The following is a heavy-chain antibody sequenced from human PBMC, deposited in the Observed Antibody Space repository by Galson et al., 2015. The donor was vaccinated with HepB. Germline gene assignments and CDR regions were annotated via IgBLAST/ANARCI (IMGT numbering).Heavy chain of an antibody. Sequence: SLRLSCAASGFTFSSYGMYWVRQAPGKGLDWVAVIWSDGNDKYYDDSVKGRFTISRDNLKNTVYLQMNSLRAEDTAVYYCARDSIQWILMDVWGQGTTVTVSS. CDR2: IWSDGNDK. CDR1: GFTFSSYG. V-gene: IGHV3-33*07. J-gene: IGHJ6*02. CDR3: ARDSIQWILMDV. D-gene: IGHD5-18*01.